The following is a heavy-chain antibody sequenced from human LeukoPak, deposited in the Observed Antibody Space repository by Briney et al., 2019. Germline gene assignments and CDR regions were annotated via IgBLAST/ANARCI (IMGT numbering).Heavy chain of an antibody. CDR3: ARRRQYDSSLFRNFDL. D-gene: IGHD6-6*01. V-gene: IGHV4-34*01. CDR1: GGSFSGYY. CDR2: INHSGST. Sequence: KPSETLSITCAVYGGSFSGYYWSWIRQSQGKGLEWIGEINHSGSTNYNPSLKSRVTISVDTSKNQFSLKLSSVTAADTAVYYCARRRQYDSSLFRNFDLWGRDTLVPVSS. J-gene: IGHJ2*01.